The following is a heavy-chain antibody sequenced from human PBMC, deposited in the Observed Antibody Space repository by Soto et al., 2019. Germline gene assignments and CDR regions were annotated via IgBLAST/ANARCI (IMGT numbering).Heavy chain of an antibody. V-gene: IGHV1-8*01. CDR3: ASSANDYGHRH. J-gene: IGHJ1*01. D-gene: IGHD4-17*01. CDR2: MNPNSGNT. Sequence: QVQLVQSGAEVKKPGASVKVSCKASGYTFTSYDINWVRQATGQGLEWMGWMNPNSGNTGYAQKFQGRVNMTRNTSISKVYMELGSMRSEDTAVYYCASSANDYGHRHWGQGPMVNLSS. CDR1: GYTFTSYD.